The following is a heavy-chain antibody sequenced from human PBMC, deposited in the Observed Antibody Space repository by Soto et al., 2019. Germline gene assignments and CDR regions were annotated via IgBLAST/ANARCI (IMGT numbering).Heavy chain of an antibody. J-gene: IGHJ4*02. CDR2: VSGGGTT. CDR3: AKGSGEGATWGDFDY. D-gene: IGHD1-26*01. V-gene: IGHV3-23*01. Sequence: EVQLLESGGGLVQPGGSLRLSCATSGFTFSKHAMSWVRQAPGKGLEWVSTVSGGGTTFYADSVKGRFTISRDNSKNTLYLQMNSLRAEDSAVYFCAKGSGEGATWGDFDYWGQGALVTVSS. CDR1: GFTFSKHA.